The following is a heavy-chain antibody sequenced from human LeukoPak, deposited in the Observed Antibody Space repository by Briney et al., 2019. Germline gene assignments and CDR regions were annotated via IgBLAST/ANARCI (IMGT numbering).Heavy chain of an antibody. Sequence: PSQTLSLTCTVSGGSISSGDYYWSWIRQPPGKGLEWIGYIYYSGSTYYNPSLKSRVTISVDTSKNQFSLKLSSVTAADTAVYYCARAARLAYYYYYYMDVWGKGTTVTVSS. CDR1: GGSISSGDYY. CDR3: ARAARLAYYYYYYMDV. D-gene: IGHD6-6*01. J-gene: IGHJ6*03. CDR2: IYYSGST. V-gene: IGHV4-30-4*01.